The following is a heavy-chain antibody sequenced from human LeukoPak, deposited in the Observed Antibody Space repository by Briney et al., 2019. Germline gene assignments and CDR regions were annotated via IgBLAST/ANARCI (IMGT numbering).Heavy chain of an antibody. D-gene: IGHD1-26*01. CDR2: ISTSGSTL. V-gene: IGHV3-48*03. J-gene: IGHJ3*02. CDR1: GFDLQRFE. CDR3: ARELSGSDAFDI. Sequence: GGSLRLPCSSSGFDLQRFELNWVGQAPGKGLEWVSYISTSGSTLYYADSVMGRFTLSRDNAKNSLYLHMSCLRAEDTAVYYCARELSGSDAFDIWGQGTMVTVS.